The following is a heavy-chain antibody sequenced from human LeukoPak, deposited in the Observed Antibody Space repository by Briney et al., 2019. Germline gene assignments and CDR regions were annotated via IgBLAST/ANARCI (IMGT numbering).Heavy chain of an antibody. D-gene: IGHD5-18*01. CDR2: IYTSGST. CDR3: ARVGYSYGIDY. V-gene: IGHV4-59*10. J-gene: IGHJ4*02. CDR1: GGSFSGYY. Sequence: SETLSLTCAVYGGSFSGYYWSWIRQPAGKGLEWIGRIYTSGSTNYNPSLKSRVTISVDTSKNQFSLKLSSVTAADTAVYYCARVGYSYGIDYWGQGTLVTVSS.